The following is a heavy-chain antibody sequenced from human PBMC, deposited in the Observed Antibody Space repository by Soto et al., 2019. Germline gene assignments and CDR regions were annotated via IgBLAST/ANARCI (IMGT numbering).Heavy chain of an antibody. Sequence: EVQLVESGGGLVKPGGSLRLSCAASGFTFSSYNMNWVRQAPGKGLEWVSSNSSSSSYIYYTESVKGRFTISRDSAKNSLYLQMNSLRAEDTAVYYCARAPRVATSYYYIDVWGKGTTVTVSS. CDR2: NSSSSSYI. J-gene: IGHJ6*03. CDR3: ARAPRVATSYYYIDV. D-gene: IGHD5-12*01. CDR1: GFTFSSYN. V-gene: IGHV3-21*01.